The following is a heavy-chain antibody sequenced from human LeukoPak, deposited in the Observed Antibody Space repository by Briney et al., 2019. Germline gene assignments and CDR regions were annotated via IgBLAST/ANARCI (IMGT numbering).Heavy chain of an antibody. CDR3: ARGVADY. CDR2: INHSGST. V-gene: IGHV4-39*07. CDR1: GGSISSSSYY. Sequence: SETLSLTCTVSGGSISSSSYYWGWIRQPPGKGLEWIGEINHSGSTNYNPSLKSRVTISVDTSKNQFSLKLNSVTAADTAVYYCARGVADYWGQGTLVTVSS. J-gene: IGHJ4*02.